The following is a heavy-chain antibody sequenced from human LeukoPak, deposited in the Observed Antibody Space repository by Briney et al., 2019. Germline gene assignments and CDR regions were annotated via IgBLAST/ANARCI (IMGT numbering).Heavy chain of an antibody. D-gene: IGHD6-13*01. J-gene: IGHJ4*02. CDR2: ISVNGAGT. CDR1: GFSFSSFV. CDR3: ARGGAAAGSGDY. Sequence: GGPLRLSCAASGFSFSSFVMSWVRKAPGKGLEWVSSISVNGAGTNYVDSVKGRCTTSRDNAKNTLYLQMNSLRAEDTTVYYCARGGAAAGSGDYWGRGTVVTVSS. V-gene: IGHV3-23*01.